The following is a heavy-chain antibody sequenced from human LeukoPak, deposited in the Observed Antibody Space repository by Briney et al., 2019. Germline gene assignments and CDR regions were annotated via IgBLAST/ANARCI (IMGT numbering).Heavy chain of an antibody. CDR1: GGSISSYY. CDR3: ARSPSAGTTGPRVYYFDY. J-gene: IGHJ4*02. D-gene: IGHD1-7*01. V-gene: IGHV4-4*07. Sequence: SETLSLTCTVSGGSISSYYWSWIRQPAGKGLEWIGRIYTSGSTNYNPSLKSRVTMSVDTSKNQFSLKLSSVTAADTAVYYCARSPSAGTTGPRVYYFDYWGQGTLVTVSS. CDR2: IYTSGST.